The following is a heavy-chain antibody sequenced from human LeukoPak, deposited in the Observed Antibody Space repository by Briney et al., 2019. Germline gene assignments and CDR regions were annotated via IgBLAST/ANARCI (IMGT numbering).Heavy chain of an antibody. CDR1: GFTFSSYR. Sequence: GGSLRLSCAASGFTFSSYRMSWVRQAPGKGLGWVANIKQDGSEKYYVDSVKGRFTISRDNAKNSLYLQMNSLRAEDTAVYYCARDFQYSSGWYREHAISFDYWGQGTLVTVSS. J-gene: IGHJ4*02. V-gene: IGHV3-7*01. CDR3: ARDFQYSSGWYREHAISFDY. CDR2: IKQDGSEK. D-gene: IGHD6-19*01.